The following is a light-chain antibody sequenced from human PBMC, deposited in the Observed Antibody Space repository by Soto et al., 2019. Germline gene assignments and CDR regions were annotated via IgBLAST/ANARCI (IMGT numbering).Light chain of an antibody. V-gene: IGKV1-27*01. CDR3: QKYNSAPPLT. J-gene: IGKJ4*01. Sequence: DIQMTQTPSSLSASVGDRVTITFRASQGISNYLAWYQQKPGKVPKLLIYAASTLQSGVPSRFSGSGSGTDFTLNISSLQPEDVATYYCQKYNSAPPLTFGGGTKVDIK. CDR2: AAS. CDR1: QGISNY.